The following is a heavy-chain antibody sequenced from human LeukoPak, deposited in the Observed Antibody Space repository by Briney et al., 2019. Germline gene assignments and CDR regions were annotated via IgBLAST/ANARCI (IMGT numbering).Heavy chain of an antibody. D-gene: IGHD3-3*01. CDR2: IYYSGST. J-gene: IGHJ6*02. Sequence: SETLSLTCTVSGASIRSGDYYWSWIRQPPGKGLEWIGYIYYSGSTNYNPSLKSRVTISVDTSKNQFSLKLSSVTAADTAVYYCARGFVRFLEDRHYYYYYGMDVWGQGTTVTVSS. CDR3: ARGFVRFLEDRHYYYYYGMDV. V-gene: IGHV4-61*08. CDR1: GASIRSGDYY.